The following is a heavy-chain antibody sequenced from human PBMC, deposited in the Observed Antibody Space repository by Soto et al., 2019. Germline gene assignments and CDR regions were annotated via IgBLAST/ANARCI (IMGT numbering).Heavy chain of an antibody. J-gene: IGHJ3*02. CDR3: AKDGTRFDYSSGDDPYCAFEI. CDR2: ISGGGGIT. V-gene: IGHV3-23*01. CDR1: GFTFSSYA. Sequence: EVQLLESGGGLVQPGGSLRLSCAASGFTFSSYAMSWVRQAPGKELEWGSAISGGGGITYYADSVKGRFTISRDNSKNTLNLEMNGLSAEDTAVYYCAKDGTRFDYSSGDDPYCAFEIWGQGTMVTFAS. D-gene: IGHD6-19*01.